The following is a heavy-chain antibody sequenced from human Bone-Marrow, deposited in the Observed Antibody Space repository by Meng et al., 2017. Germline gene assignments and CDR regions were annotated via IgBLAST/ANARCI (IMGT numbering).Heavy chain of an antibody. V-gene: IGHV4-34*12. D-gene: IGHD5-24*01. Sequence: QVQLQQWGAGLLKPSETLSLTCAVYGGSFSGYYWSWIRQPPGKGLEWIGSIFYTGTTYYNPSLKSRVTISVDTSKNQFSLKLSSVTAADTAVYYCARLVRGRDGYKSKLVPWGQGTLVTVSS. CDR1: GGSFSGYY. J-gene: IGHJ5*02. CDR2: IFYTGTT. CDR3: ARLVRGRDGYKSKLVP.